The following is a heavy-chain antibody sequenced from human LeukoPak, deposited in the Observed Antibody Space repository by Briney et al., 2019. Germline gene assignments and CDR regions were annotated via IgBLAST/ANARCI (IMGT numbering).Heavy chain of an antibody. CDR1: GYSFTGYY. D-gene: IGHD1-26*01. J-gene: IGHJ3*02. V-gene: IGHV1-2*02. CDR2: INPNSGGT. Sequence: GASVKVSCKASGYSFTGYYMHWVRQAPGQGLEWMGWINPNSGGTNYAQKFQGRVTMTRDTSISTAYMELSRLRSDDTAVYYCARDPVGTVGATKVLDIWGQGTMVTVSS. CDR3: ARDPVGTVGATKVLDI.